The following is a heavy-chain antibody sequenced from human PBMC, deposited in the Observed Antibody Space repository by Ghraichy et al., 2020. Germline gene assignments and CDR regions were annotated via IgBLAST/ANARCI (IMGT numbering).Heavy chain of an antibody. D-gene: IGHD4-17*01. Sequence: LSLTCAASGFTFSSYSMNWVRQAPGKGLEWVSSISSSSSYIYYAGSVKGRFTISRDNAKNSLYLQMNSLRAEDTAVYYCARGVDYGDYRVDYWGQGTLVTVSS. V-gene: IGHV3-21*01. CDR2: ISSSSSYI. CDR3: ARGVDYGDYRVDY. J-gene: IGHJ4*02. CDR1: GFTFSSYS.